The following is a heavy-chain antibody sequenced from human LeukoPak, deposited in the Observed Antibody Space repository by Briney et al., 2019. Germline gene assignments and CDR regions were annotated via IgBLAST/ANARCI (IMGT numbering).Heavy chain of an antibody. D-gene: IGHD4-17*01. V-gene: IGHV1-2*02. CDR1: GYTFTSYG. CDR3: AKMTTGY. J-gene: IGHJ4*02. CDR2: INPNSGGT. Sequence: GASVKVSCKASGYTFTSYGISWVRQAPGQGLEWMGWINPNSGGTNYAQKFQGRVTMTRDTSISTAYMELSRLRSDDTAVYYCAKMTTGYWGQGTLVTVSS.